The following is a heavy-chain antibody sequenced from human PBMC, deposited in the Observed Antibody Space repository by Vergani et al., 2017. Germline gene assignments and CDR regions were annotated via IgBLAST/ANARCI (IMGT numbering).Heavy chain of an antibody. Sequence: QVQLQESGPGLVKPSETLSLTCTVSGGSISSYYWSWIRQPPGKGLEWIGYIYYSGSTNYNPSLKSRVTISVDTSKNQFSLKVSSVTVADTAVYYCARVGGGPFFDYWGQGTLVTVSS. D-gene: IGHD3-16*01. CDR1: GGSISSYY. V-gene: IGHV4-59*01. CDR2: IYYSGST. CDR3: ARVGGGPFFDY. J-gene: IGHJ4*02.